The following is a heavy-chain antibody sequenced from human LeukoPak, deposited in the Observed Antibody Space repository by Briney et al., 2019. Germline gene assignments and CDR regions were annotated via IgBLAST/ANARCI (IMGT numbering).Heavy chain of an antibody. Sequence: GGSLRLSCAASGFTFSDYYMSWIRQAPGKGLEWVSYISSTGSPIYYADSVEGRFTISRDNAKNSLYLQMNSLRAEDTAVYYCARVGINDYGDYVDYYFDYWGQGTLVTVSS. CDR3: ARVGINDYGDYVDYYFDY. D-gene: IGHD4-17*01. CDR1: GFTFSDYY. V-gene: IGHV3-11*01. J-gene: IGHJ4*02. CDR2: ISSTGSPI.